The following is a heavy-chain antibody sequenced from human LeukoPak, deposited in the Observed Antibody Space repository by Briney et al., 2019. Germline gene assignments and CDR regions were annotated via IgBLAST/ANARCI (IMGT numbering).Heavy chain of an antibody. CDR1: GYTFTSYY. V-gene: IGHV1-46*01. Sequence: ASVRVSCKASGYTFTSYYMHWVRQAPGQGLEWMGIINPSGGSTSYAQKFQGRVTMTRDMSTSTVYMELSSLRSEDTAVYYCARASGWLQSGYYYMDVWGKGTTVTVSS. CDR2: INPSGGST. CDR3: ARASGWLQSGYYYMDV. D-gene: IGHD5-24*01. J-gene: IGHJ6*03.